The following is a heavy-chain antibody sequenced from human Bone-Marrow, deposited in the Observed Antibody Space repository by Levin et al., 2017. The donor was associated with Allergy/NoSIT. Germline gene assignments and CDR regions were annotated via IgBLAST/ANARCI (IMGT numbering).Heavy chain of an antibody. CDR3: ASDQTPGTDGFDI. CDR2: ISARNGNT. J-gene: IGHJ3*02. V-gene: IGHV1-18*01. Sequence: ASVKVSCKASGYTFTDYGITWIRQAPGQGPEWMGWISARNGNTNYAQKYQGRFTMTTDISTATAYLDLRSLRSDDTAIYYCASDQTPGTDGFDIWGQGTVVIVSS. CDR1: GYTFTDYG. D-gene: IGHD1-1*01.